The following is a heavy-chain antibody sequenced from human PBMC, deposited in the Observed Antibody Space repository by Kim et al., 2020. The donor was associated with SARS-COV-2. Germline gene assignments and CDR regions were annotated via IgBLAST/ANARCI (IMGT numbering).Heavy chain of an antibody. V-gene: IGHV3-30*03. Sequence: GGSLRLSCAASGFTFSSYGMHWVRQAPGKGLEWVAVISYDGSNKYYADSVKGRFTISRDNSKNTLYLQMNSLRAEDTAVYFCARDHGGSNYYYYGMDVWGQGTTVTGTS. J-gene: IGHJ6*02. D-gene: IGHD1-26*01. CDR2: ISYDGSNK. CDR1: GFTFSSYG. CDR3: ARDHGGSNYYYYGMDV.